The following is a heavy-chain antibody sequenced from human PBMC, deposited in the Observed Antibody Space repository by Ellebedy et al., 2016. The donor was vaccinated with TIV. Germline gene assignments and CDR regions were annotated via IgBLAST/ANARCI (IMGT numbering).Heavy chain of an antibody. V-gene: IGHV4-34*01. CDR1: GGSFSGYY. J-gene: IGHJ4*02. CDR3: ARETYYYDSSGLDY. D-gene: IGHD3-22*01. CDR2: INHSGST. Sequence: GSLRLXXAVYGGSFSGYYWSWIRQPPGKGLEWIGEINHSGSTNYNPSLKSRVTISVDTSKNQFSLKLSSVTAADTAVYYCARETYYYDSSGLDYWGQGTLVTVSS.